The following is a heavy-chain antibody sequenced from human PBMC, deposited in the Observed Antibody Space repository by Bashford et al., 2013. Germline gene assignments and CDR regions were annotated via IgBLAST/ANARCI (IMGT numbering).Heavy chain of an antibody. CDR3: ARVWSGFNFFDY. V-gene: IGHV3-11*01. CDR1: GFIFSDYY. Sequence: GGSLRLSCAGSGFIFSDYYMSWIRQAPGKGLEWVSYTSSSASTIYYADSVKGRFTITRDNAKNSLYLQMNSLRAEDTAVYYCARVWSGFNFFDYWGLGTLVTVSS. D-gene: IGHD3-3*01. J-gene: IGHJ4*02. CDR2: TSSSASTI.